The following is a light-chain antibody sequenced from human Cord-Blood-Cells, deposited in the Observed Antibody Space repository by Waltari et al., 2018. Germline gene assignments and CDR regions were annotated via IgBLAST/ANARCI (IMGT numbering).Light chain of an antibody. J-gene: IGKJ1*01. CDR3: QQYYSTWWT. Sequence: DIVMTQSPDSLAVSLGERATINCKSSQSVLYSSNNKNYLAWYQQKPGQPPKLLIYWASTLESGVPDRFSGSGSGTDFTLTISSLQAEDVAVYYCQQYYSTWWTFGQGTKVEIK. V-gene: IGKV4-1*01. CDR1: QSVLYSSNNKNY. CDR2: WAS.